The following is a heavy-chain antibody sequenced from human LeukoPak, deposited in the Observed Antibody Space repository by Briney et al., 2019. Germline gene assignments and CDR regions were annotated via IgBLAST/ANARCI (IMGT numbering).Heavy chain of an antibody. D-gene: IGHD6-13*01. J-gene: IGHJ4*02. CDR2: VYHSGST. V-gene: IGHV4-38-2*02. Sequence: PSETLSLTCTVSDYSISSGYYWGWIRQPPGKGLEWIGSVYHSGSTYYNPSLKSRVTISVNTSKNQFSLKLSSVTAADTAVYYCARAPFYSSSWHFDYWGQGTLVTVSS. CDR1: DYSISSGYY. CDR3: ARAPFYSSSWHFDY.